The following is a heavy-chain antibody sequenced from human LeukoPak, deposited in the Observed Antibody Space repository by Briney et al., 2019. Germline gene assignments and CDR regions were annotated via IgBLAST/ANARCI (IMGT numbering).Heavy chain of an antibody. J-gene: IGHJ4*02. Sequence: SETLTLTCAVYGGSLSGYYWSWIRQPPGKGLEWIGEINHSGSTNYNPSLKSRVTISVDTSKNQLSLKLSSMTAADTAVYYCARQWLVSPLFDYWGQGTLVTVSS. CDR1: GGSLSGYY. V-gene: IGHV4-34*01. D-gene: IGHD6-19*01. CDR3: ARQWLVSPLFDY. CDR2: INHSGST.